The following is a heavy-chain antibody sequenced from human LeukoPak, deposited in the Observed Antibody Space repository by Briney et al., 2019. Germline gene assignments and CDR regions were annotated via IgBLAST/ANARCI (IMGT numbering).Heavy chain of an antibody. CDR1: GFTFSSYS. CDR3: ARDSSTDYGDYGPLDSYYYYGMDV. D-gene: IGHD4-17*01. Sequence: TGGSLRLSCPASGFTFSSYSMNWVRQAPGKGLEWVSYISSSSSTIYYADSVKGRFTISRDNAKNSLYLQMNSLRAEDTAVYYCARDSSTDYGDYGPLDSYYYYGMDVWGQGTTVTVSS. V-gene: IGHV3-48*01. J-gene: IGHJ6*02. CDR2: ISSSSSTI.